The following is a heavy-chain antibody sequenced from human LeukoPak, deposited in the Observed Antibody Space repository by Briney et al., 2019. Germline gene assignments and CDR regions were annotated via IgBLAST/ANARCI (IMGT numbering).Heavy chain of an antibody. CDR3: ARVVGCGGDCYSGISDY. CDR2: INTNTGNP. J-gene: IGHJ4*02. V-gene: IGHV7-4-1*02. Sequence: ASVTVSCKASGYTFTSYAMNWVRQAPGQGLEWMGWINTNTGNPTYAQGLTGRFVFSLDTSVSTAYLQISSLKAEDTAVYYCARVVGCGGDCYSGISDYWGQGTLVTVSS. CDR1: GYTFTSYA. D-gene: IGHD2-21*02.